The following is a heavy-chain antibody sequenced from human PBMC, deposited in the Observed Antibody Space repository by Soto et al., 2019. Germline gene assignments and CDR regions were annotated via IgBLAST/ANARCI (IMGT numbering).Heavy chain of an antibody. J-gene: IGHJ5*02. V-gene: IGHV3-23*04. CDR3: AEYDLSCYVLWLVSA. Sequence: DVQLVESGGGLVQPGGSLKLSCVASGFSFNKYAMIWVRQAPGKGQEWVSGISGSGSAIQYTDCVKGRFTSSRDNYKNTVNVQMDYLRAEDIVMYYCAEYDLSCYVLWLVSAWGQGTPVTVS. CDR2: ISGSGSAI. D-gene: IGHD3-16*01. CDR1: GFSFNKYA.